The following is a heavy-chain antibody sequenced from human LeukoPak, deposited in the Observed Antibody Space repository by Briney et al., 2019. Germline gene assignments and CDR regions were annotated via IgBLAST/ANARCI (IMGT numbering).Heavy chain of an antibody. CDR2: ISGSGGST. V-gene: IGHV3-23*01. CDR1: GFTFSSYG. D-gene: IGHD3-22*01. CDR3: AKDIVGYYYDSSGYYVDY. Sequence: PGGSLRLSCAASGFTFSSYGMSWVRQAPGKGLEWVSAISGSGGSTYYADSVKGRFTISRDNSKNTLYLQMNSLRAEDTAVYYCAKDIVGYYYDSSGYYVDYWGQGTLVTVSS. J-gene: IGHJ4*02.